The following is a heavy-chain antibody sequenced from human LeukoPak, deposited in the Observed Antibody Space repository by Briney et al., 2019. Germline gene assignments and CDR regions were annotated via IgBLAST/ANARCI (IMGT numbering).Heavy chain of an antibody. V-gene: IGHV3-48*03. D-gene: IGHD3-10*02. CDR1: GFTFSSYE. CDR3: AELGIAMIGGV. Sequence: GGSLRLSCAASGFTFSSYEMNWVRQAPGKGLEWVSYISSSGSTIYYADSVKSRFTISRDNAKNSLYLQMNSLRAEDTAVYYCAELGIAMIGGVWGKGTTVTISS. CDR2: ISSSGSTI. J-gene: IGHJ6*04.